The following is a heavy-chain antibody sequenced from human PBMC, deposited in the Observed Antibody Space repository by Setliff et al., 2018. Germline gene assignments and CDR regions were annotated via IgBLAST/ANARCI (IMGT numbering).Heavy chain of an antibody. CDR2: SIPVLGIT. D-gene: IGHD3-22*01. V-gene: IGHV1-69*02. J-gene: IGHJ4*02. CDR3: ARHPPPPNYFDIGALDS. Sequence: SVKVSCKASGGPLNSYSFSWVRQAPGQGLEWMGRSIPVLGITRYSPKFPGRVTITADKSTGIIYMELTSLRSDDTAVYYCARHPPPPNYFDIGALDSWGQGTLVTVS. CDR1: GGPLNSYS.